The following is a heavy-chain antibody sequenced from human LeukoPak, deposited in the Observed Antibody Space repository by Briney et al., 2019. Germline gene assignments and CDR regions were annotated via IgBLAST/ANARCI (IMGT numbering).Heavy chain of an antibody. J-gene: IGHJ6*02. CDR3: ARDRTTVTTGYYGMDV. Sequence: ASVKVSCKASGYTFTGHYLHWVRQAPGQGLAWMGWINPNSGGTNYAQKFQGRVTMTRDTSISTAYMELSRLRSDDTAVYYCARDRTTVTTGYYGMDVWGQGTTVTVSS. CDR2: INPNSGGT. V-gene: IGHV1-2*02. CDR1: GYTFTGHY. D-gene: IGHD4-17*01.